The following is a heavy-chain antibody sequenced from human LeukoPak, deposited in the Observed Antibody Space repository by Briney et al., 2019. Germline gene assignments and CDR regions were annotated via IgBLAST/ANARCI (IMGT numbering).Heavy chain of an antibody. Sequence: GGSLRLSCAASGFTFSSYSMNWVRQAPGKGLEWVSYISSSSRTIYYADSVKGRFTISRDNAKNSLYLQMNSLRDEDTAVYYCARDLPSGSSGWYLGYWGQGTLVTVSS. CDR3: ARDLPSGSSGWYLGY. J-gene: IGHJ4*02. CDR2: ISSSSRTI. V-gene: IGHV3-48*02. CDR1: GFTFSSYS. D-gene: IGHD6-19*01.